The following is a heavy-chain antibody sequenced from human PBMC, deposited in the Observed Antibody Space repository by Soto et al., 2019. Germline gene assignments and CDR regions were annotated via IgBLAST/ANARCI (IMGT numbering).Heavy chain of an antibody. D-gene: IGHD2-2*01. V-gene: IGHV2-5*02. CDR1: GFSLSTSGVG. Sequence: QITLKESGPTLVKPTQTLTLTCTFSGFSLSTSGVGVGWIRQPPGKALEWLALIYWDDDKRYSPSLKSRLTIXKDDSXXQVVLTMTNMDPVDTATYYCAHSTRQPGVPAALDYWGQGTLVTVSS. CDR3: AHSTRQPGVPAALDY. J-gene: IGHJ4*02. CDR2: IYWDDDK.